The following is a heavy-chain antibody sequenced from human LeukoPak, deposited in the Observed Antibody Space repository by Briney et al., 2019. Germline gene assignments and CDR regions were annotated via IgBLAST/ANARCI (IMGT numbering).Heavy chain of an antibody. CDR3: AKNSGRLQLGN. CDR1: GFTFSRYA. J-gene: IGHJ4*02. D-gene: IGHD5-24*01. CDR2: VKEDGSEE. V-gene: IGHV3-7*01. Sequence: PGGSLRLSCAVSGFTFSRYAMHWVRQAPGKGLEWVATVKEDGSEEDYVDLVKGRFTVSSDNARNSLSLQMNSLRPEDTAVYYCAKNSGRLQLGNWGQGTLVTVSS.